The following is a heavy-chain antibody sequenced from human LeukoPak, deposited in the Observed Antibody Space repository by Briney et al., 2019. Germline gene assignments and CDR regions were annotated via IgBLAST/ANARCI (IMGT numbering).Heavy chain of an antibody. Sequence: GRSLRLSCAASGFTFSSYAMSWVSQAPGKGLEWVSGISASGGSTYYADSVKGRFTISRDNSKNTLYLQMNSLRAEDTAVYYCAKAFTVTRVYNCLDPWGQGTLVTVSS. D-gene: IGHD4-17*01. V-gene: IGHV3-23*01. CDR2: ISASGGST. CDR1: GFTFSSYA. CDR3: AKAFTVTRVYNCLDP. J-gene: IGHJ5*02.